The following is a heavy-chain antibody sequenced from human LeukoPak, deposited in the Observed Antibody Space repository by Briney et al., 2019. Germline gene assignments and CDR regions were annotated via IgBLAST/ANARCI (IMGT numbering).Heavy chain of an antibody. CDR2: IKQDGSEK. CDR1: GFTFSSYW. V-gene: IGHV3-7*01. D-gene: IGHD5-12*01. CDR3: VRDSLVGYGHRYFDC. J-gene: IGHJ4*02. Sequence: GESLRLSCAASGFTFSSYWMSWVRQAPGKGLEWVANIKQDGSEKYYVDSVKGRFTISRDNAKNSLYLQMNSLRAEDTAVYYCVRDSLVGYGHRYFDCWGQGTLVTVSS.